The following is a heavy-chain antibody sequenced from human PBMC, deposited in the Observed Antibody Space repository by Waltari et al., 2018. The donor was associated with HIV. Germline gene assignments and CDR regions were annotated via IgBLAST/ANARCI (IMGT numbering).Heavy chain of an antibody. CDR3: ARAREWELLYPIDY. J-gene: IGHJ4*02. Sequence: QVPLVQSGSELKKPGASAKVSCKASAYTSINYAMNWVRQAPGQGLEWMGWSNTNTGNPTYAQGFTGRFVFSLDTSVSTAYLQISSLKTEDTAVYYWARAREWELLYPIDYWGQGTLVTVS. D-gene: IGHD1-26*01. CDR1: AYTSINYA. CDR2: SNTNTGNP. V-gene: IGHV7-4-1*02.